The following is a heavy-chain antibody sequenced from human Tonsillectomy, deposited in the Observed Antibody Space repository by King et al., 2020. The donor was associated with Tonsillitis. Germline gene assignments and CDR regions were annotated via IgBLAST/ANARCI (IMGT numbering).Heavy chain of an antibody. CDR3: ARDYCSSTSCYYYYMDV. CDR2: ISAYTGNT. V-gene: IGHV1-18*01. D-gene: IGHD2-2*01. CDR1: CYTFTSYG. J-gene: IGHJ6*03. Sequence: VQLVESGAEVKKPGASVKISCKASCYTFTSYGISGVRQAPGQGLEWMGWISAYTGNTNYAQKLQGRVTMTTDTSTNTAYMELRSLRSDDTAVYYCARDYCSSTSCYYYYMDVWGKGTTVTVSS.